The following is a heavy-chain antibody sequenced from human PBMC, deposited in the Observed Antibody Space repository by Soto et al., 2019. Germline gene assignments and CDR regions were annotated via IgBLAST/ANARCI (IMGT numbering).Heavy chain of an antibody. V-gene: IGHV1-69*02. CDR3: SIGSWSAETFDV. J-gene: IGHJ3*01. CDR1: GGTFNTYT. Sequence: QVHLIQSGAEVKKPGSSVKVSCKAAGGTFNTYTLIWVRQAPGHGLGWMGRIIPMVTVTNSAQKFQGRLTLTADKSTGTAFMELTSLRSDDTAVYYCSIGSWSAETFDVWGQGTMVTVSS. CDR2: IIPMVTVT. D-gene: IGHD2-2*01.